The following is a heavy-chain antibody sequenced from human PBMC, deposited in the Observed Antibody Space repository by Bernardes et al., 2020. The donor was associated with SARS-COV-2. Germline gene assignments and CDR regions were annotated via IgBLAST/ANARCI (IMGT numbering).Heavy chain of an antibody. V-gene: IGHV3-11*01. J-gene: IGHJ5*02. Sequence: GGSLRLSCAASGFTFSDSCMSWIRQVPGKGLEWISYISGSGDTKYYADSVKGRFTVSRDNAKTSLFLQMNSLRTDDTAVYYCARGTGVSWGQGTLVTVSS. CDR1: GFTFSDSC. D-gene: IGHD3-10*01. CDR2: ISGSGDTK. CDR3: ARGTGVS.